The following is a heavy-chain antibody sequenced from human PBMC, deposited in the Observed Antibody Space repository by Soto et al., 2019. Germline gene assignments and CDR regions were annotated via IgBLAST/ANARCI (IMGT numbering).Heavy chain of an antibody. CDR3: ASNSGSYWHYFDL. D-gene: IGHD1-26*01. Sequence: GESLKISCKASGYSFTSNWIAWVRQMPWKGLEWMGVIYPGDSDTKYRPSFQGQVTISADKYIITAYLQLSSLQASDTAFYYCASNSGSYWHYFDLWGQGARVTVSS. CDR1: GYSFTSNW. J-gene: IGHJ4*02. CDR2: IYPGDSDT. V-gene: IGHV5-51*01.